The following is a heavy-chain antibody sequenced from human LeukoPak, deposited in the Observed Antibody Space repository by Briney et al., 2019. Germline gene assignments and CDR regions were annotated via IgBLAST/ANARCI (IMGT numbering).Heavy chain of an antibody. CDR1: GFTFSSYG. Sequence: TGRSLRLSCAASGFTFSSYGMHWVRQAPGKGREWVAVIWYDGSNKYYADSVKGRFTISRDNSKNTLYLQMNSLGAEDTAVYYCASSTITATLDYWGQGTLVTVSS. V-gene: IGHV3-33*01. D-gene: IGHD5-24*01. J-gene: IGHJ4*02. CDR2: IWYDGSNK. CDR3: ASSTITATLDY.